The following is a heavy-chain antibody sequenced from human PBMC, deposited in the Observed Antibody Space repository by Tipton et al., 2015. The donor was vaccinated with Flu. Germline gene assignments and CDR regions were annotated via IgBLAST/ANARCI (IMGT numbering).Heavy chain of an antibody. J-gene: IGHJ3*02. D-gene: IGHD1-1*01. CDR3: ARDNPGNWNDNAFDI. CDR1: GFTFSSYS. Sequence: GSLRLSCAASGFTFSSYSMNWVRQAPGKGLEWVSYISSSSSTIYYADSVKGRFTISRDNAKNSLYLQMNSLRAEDTAVYYCARDNPGNWNDNAFDIWGQGTMVTVSS. CDR2: ISSSSSTI. V-gene: IGHV3-48*01.